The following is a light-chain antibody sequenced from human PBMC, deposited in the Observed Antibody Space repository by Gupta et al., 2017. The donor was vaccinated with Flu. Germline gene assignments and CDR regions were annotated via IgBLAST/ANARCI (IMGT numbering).Light chain of an antibody. CDR1: QSVSSNY. J-gene: IGKJ1*01. CDR3: HQYNSSPPWT. Sequence: DIVLTQSPDTLSLSPGERATLSCWASQSVSSNYLAWYQQKPGQAPRLLIYGASYRATGIPDRFSGSGSRTDFTLTISRLEPEDFAVYYCHQYNSSPPWTFGQGTKVEIK. V-gene: IGKV3-20*01. CDR2: GAS.